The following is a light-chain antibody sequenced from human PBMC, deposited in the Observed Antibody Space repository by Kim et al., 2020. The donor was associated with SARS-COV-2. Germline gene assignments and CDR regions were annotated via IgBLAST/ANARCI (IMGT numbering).Light chain of an antibody. CDR1: QSVSSSY. CDR2: GAS. J-gene: IGKJ2*01. Sequence: EIVLTQSPGTLSLSPGERGTLSCRASQSVSSSYLAWYQQKVGQAPRLLIYGASSSATGIPVRFSGSGSGTDFTLTISRLEPEDFAVYYCRQYGSSPYTFGQGTKLEI. V-gene: IGKV3-20*01. CDR3: RQYGSSPYT.